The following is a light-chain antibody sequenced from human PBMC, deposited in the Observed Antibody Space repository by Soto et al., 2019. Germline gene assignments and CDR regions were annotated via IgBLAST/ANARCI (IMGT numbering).Light chain of an antibody. CDR3: HQYNNWPLGT. J-gene: IGKJ1*01. CDR2: GVS. Sequence: EIVMTQSPVTLSVSPGERATLSCRASQNISRSLAWYQQKPGQAPRLLIYGVSDRATGIPDRFSGSGSGTDFTLTITRLEPEDFAMYYCHQYNNWPLGTFGPGTKVDIK. CDR1: QNISRS. V-gene: IGKV3D-15*01.